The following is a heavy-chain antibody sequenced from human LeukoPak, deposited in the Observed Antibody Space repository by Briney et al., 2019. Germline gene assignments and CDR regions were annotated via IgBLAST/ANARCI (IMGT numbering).Heavy chain of an antibody. J-gene: IGHJ5*02. Sequence: GGSLRLSCAASGFSFRNSWMSWVRQAPGKGLEWVANIKQDATEIYYADSVKGRLTISRDDARKLLFLQMNILRVEDTALYYCARLNWDDGEVSGFDQWGQGILVTVSS. V-gene: IGHV3-7*01. CDR2: IKQDATEI. CDR3: ARLNWDDGEVSGFDQ. CDR1: GFSFRNSW. D-gene: IGHD1-26*01.